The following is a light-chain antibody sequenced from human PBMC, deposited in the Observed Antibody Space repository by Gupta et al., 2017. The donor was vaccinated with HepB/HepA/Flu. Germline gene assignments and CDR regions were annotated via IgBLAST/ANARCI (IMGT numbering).Light chain of an antibody. CDR3: QRYNSYSQT. V-gene: IGKV1-5*03. Sequence: DIQMTQSPSTLSASVGDRVTITCRASQSISSWLAWYQQKPGKAPKVLIYKASNLESGVPSRFSGSGSGTEFTLTISSLQPDDFTTYYCQRYNSYSQTFGQGTKVEIK. CDR2: KAS. CDR1: QSISSW. J-gene: IGKJ1*01.